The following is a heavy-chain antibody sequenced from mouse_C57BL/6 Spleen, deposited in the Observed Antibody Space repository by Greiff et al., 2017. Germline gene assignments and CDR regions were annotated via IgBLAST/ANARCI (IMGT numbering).Heavy chain of an antibody. J-gene: IGHJ2*01. D-gene: IGHD1-1*01. CDR1: GYTFTDYY. CDR3: ARGGLGSSYGDYFDY. CDR2: INPNNGGT. Sequence: EVQLQQSGPELVKPGASVKISCKASGYTFTDYYMNWVKQSHGKSLEWIGEINPNNGGTSYNQKFKGKATLTVDKSSSTAYMELRSLTSEDSAVYYCARGGLGSSYGDYFDYWGQGTTLTVSS. V-gene: IGHV1-26*01.